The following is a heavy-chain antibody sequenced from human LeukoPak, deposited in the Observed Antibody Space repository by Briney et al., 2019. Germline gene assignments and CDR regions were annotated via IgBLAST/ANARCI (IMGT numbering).Heavy chain of an antibody. CDR2: INPNSGGT. J-gene: IGHJ4*02. D-gene: IGHD3-3*01. V-gene: IGHV1-2*02. CDR3: ARVSPGSGYSLDY. Sequence: ASVKVSCKASGYTFTGYYMHWVRQAPGQGLEWMGWINPNSGGTNYAQKFQGRVTMTRDTSISTAYMELSRLRSDDTAVYYCARVSPGSGYSLDYWGQGTLVTVSS. CDR1: GYTFTGYY.